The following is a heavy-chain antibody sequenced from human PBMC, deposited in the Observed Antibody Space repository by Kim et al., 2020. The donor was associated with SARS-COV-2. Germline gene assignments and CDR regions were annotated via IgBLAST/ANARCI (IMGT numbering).Heavy chain of an antibody. D-gene: IGHD6-13*01. CDR2: ISSNGGST. Sequence: GGSLRLSCSASGFTFSSYAMHWVRQAPGKGLEYVSAISSNGGSTYYADSVKGRFTISRDNSKNTLYLQMSSLRAEDTAVYYCVNSYSSSWYGDAFDIWGQGTMVTVSS. V-gene: IGHV3-64D*06. CDR3: VNSYSSSWYGDAFDI. J-gene: IGHJ3*02. CDR1: GFTFSSYA.